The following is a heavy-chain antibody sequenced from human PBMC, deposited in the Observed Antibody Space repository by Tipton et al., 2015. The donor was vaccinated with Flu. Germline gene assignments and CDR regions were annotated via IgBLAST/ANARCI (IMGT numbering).Heavy chain of an antibody. Sequence: TLSLTCTVSGGSISSGGYYWSWIRQHPGKGLGWIGYIHYSGSTYYNPSLKSRVTISVDTSKNQFSLKLSSVTAADTAVYFCARDDDTKSRNGMDVWGQGTTVTVSS. CDR3: ARDDDTKSRNGMDV. D-gene: IGHD3-22*01. CDR1: GGSISSGGYY. CDR2: IHYSGST. V-gene: IGHV4-31*03. J-gene: IGHJ6*02.